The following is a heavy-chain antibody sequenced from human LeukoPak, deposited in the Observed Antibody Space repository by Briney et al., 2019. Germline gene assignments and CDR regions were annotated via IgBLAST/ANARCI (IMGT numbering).Heavy chain of an antibody. D-gene: IGHD3-22*01. V-gene: IGHV4-28*05. CDR2: IYYSGSI. J-gene: IGHJ2*01. CDR3: ARGYDGSGYYYRNWYFDL. CDR1: SYSISSSNW. Sequence: SETLSLTCAVSSYSISSSNWWGWIRQPPGKGLEWIGYIYYSGSIYYNPSLKSRVTISVDTSKNQFSLKLSSVTAADTAVYYCARGYDGSGYYYRNWYFDLWGRGTLVTVSS.